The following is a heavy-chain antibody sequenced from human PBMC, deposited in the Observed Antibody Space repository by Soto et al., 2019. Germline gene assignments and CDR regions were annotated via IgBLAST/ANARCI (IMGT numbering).Heavy chain of an antibody. J-gene: IGHJ3*02. CDR1: GFTFSSYA. Sequence: GGSLRLSCAASGFTFSSYAMSWVRQAPGKGLEWVSAISGSGGSTYYADSVKGRFTISRDNSKNTLYLQMNSLRAEDTDVYYCAKPNGPLDAFDIWGQGTMVTVSS. CDR3: AKPNGPLDAFDI. CDR2: ISGSGGST. V-gene: IGHV3-23*01.